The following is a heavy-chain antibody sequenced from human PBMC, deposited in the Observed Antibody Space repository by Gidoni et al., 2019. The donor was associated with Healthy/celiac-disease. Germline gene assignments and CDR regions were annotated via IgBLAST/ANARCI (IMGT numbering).Heavy chain of an antibody. J-gene: IGHJ4*02. CDR2: ILYSGST. CDR3: ARQQLHLRKPFDS. Sequence: RSILYSGSTYYNPSLKTRVTISVDTSKNQFSLRLSSVTAADTAVYYCARQQLHLRKPFDSWGQGTLLTVSS. D-gene: IGHD1-7*01. V-gene: IGHV4-39*01.